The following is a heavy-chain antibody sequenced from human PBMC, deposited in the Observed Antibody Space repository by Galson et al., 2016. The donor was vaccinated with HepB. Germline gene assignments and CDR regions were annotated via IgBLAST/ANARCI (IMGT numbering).Heavy chain of an antibody. J-gene: IGHJ6*02. V-gene: IGHV1-18*01. D-gene: IGHD6-13*01. Sequence: SVKVSCKASGYTFTNYGFTWVRQAPGQGLEWMGWISAYNGNTNYAQQFQGRVTMTTDASTSTAYMDLRSLRFDDTAVYYCAGGGQLSGYSSSGFEVEGYYYVMEVWGRGTTVTVSS. CDR3: AGGGQLSGYSSSGFEVEGYYYVMEV. CDR1: GYTFTNYG. CDR2: ISAYNGNT.